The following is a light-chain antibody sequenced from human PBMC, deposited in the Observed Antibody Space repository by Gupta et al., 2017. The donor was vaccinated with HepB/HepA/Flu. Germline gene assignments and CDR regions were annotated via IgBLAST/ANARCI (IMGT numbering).Light chain of an antibody. CDR3: QQRCNWPFIT. CDR2: DAA. J-gene: IGKJ4*01. V-gene: IGKV3-11*01. Sequence: DIVLTQSPATLSLSPGERATLSCRASQSVSSYLAWYQQKPGQAPRLLIYDAANMATGIAARFSGSGSGTDFTLTISSLEHEAFAVYYCQQRCNWPFITFGGGTKVEIK. CDR1: QSVSSY.